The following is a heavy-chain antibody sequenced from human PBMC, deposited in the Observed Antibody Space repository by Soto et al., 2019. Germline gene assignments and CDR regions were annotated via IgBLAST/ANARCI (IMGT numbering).Heavy chain of an antibody. J-gene: IGHJ3*01. D-gene: IGHD3-10*01. CDR1: DFTISPYW. V-gene: IGHV3-7*01. Sequence: GGSLRLSCATSDFTISPYWMTWVRQTPGQGLEFVANIKEDGSVTNYVDSVKGRFTISRDNAKNSLYLQMNSLRAEDTAVYYCGTDQWGGAFDLWGRGTTVTVSS. CDR2: IKEDGSVT. CDR3: GTDQWGGAFDL.